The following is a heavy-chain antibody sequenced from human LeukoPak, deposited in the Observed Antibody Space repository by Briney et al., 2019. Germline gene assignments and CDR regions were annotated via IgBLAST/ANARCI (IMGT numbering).Heavy chain of an antibody. Sequence: ASVKVSCKASGYTFTSYYMHWVRQAPGQGLKWMGIINPSGGSTSYAQKFQGRVTMTRDTSSSTVYMELSSLRSEDTAVYYCARDGRSSGWYYYYYYYMDVWGKGTTVTVSS. CDR2: INPSGGST. CDR1: GYTFTSYY. V-gene: IGHV1-46*01. CDR3: ARDGRSSGWYYYYYYYMDV. D-gene: IGHD6-19*01. J-gene: IGHJ6*03.